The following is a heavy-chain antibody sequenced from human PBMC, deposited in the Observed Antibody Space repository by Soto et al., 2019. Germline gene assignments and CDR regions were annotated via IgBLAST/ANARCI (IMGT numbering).Heavy chain of an antibody. CDR1: GFTFSSYA. CDR3: ARGPYRNTYNWFDS. V-gene: IGHV3-48*03. J-gene: IGHJ5*02. CDR2: ISGSGLTI. D-gene: IGHD5-12*01. Sequence: GGSLRLSCAASGFTFSSYAMHWVRQAPGKGLEWVSYISGSGLTIYYADSVKGRFTISRDNAKNSLYLQMNSLGVEDTAVYYCARGPYRNTYNWFDSWGQGTLVTVPS.